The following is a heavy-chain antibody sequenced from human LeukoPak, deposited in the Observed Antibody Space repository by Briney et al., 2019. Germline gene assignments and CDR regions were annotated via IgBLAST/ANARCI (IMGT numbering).Heavy chain of an antibody. V-gene: IGHV3-30*18. CDR2: ISYDGSNK. Sequence: GGSLRLSCAASGFTFSSYGMHWVRQAPGKGLEWVAVISYDGSNKYYGDSVKGRFSISRDNSKNTLYLQMNSLRAEDTAVYYCAKGYSRCWYLDYWGQGTLVTVSS. D-gene: IGHD6-13*01. CDR1: GFTFSSYG. CDR3: AKGYSRCWYLDY. J-gene: IGHJ4*02.